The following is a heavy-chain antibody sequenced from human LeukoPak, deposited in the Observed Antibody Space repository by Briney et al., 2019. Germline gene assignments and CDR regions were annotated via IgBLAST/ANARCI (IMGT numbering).Heavy chain of an antibody. J-gene: IGHJ4*02. Sequence: GASVKVSCKASGYTFTGYYMHWVRQAHGQGLEWMGWINPNSGGTNYAQKFQGRVTMTRDTSISTAYMELSRLRSDDTAVYYCARDLPYYDSSGLEYWGQGTLVTVSS. CDR3: ARDLPYYDSSGLEY. D-gene: IGHD3-22*01. CDR2: INPNSGGT. CDR1: GYTFTGYY. V-gene: IGHV1-2*02.